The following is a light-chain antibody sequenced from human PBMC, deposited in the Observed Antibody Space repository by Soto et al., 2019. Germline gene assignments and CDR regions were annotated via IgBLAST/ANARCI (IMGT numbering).Light chain of an antibody. J-gene: IGKJ1*01. Sequence: DAVLTQSPLSLHVNLGQPATISCRSSQSLVYSDGHTYLNWFQQRPGQSPRRLIYKVSHRDSGVPDRCSGRGAGTDCIRESSRVEAEDVGVYYCMQGTHWPWTFGQGTKVDIK. CDR2: KVS. CDR1: QSLVYSDGHTY. V-gene: IGKV2-30*01. CDR3: MQGTHWPWT.